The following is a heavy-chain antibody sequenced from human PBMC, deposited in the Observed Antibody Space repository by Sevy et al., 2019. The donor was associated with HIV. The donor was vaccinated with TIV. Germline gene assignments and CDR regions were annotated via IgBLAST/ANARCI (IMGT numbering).Heavy chain of an antibody. CDR2: ISYDGSNK. CDR1: GFTFSSYA. V-gene: IGHV3-30*04. D-gene: IGHD2-2*01. Sequence: GGSLRLSCAASGFTFSSYAMHWVRQAPGKGLEWVAVISYDGSNKYYADSVKGRFTISGDNSKNTLYLQMNSLRAEDTAVYYCSGDDCSSTSCRNLSYYYYYGMDVWGQGTTVTVSS. J-gene: IGHJ6*02. CDR3: SGDDCSSTSCRNLSYYYYYGMDV.